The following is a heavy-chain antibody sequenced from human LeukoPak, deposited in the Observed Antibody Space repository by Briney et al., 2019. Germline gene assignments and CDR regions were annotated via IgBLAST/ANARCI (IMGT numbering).Heavy chain of an antibody. V-gene: IGHV1-46*01. CDR3: ARDRSGYGSGSYYKN. CDR1: GYTFTSYY. CDR2: INPSGGST. J-gene: IGHJ4*02. Sequence: ASVKVSCKASGYTFTSYYIHWVRQAPGEGLEWMGIINPSGGSTSYAQKFQGRVTMTRDMSTSTVYMELSSLRSEDTAVYYCARDRSGYGSGSYYKNWGQGTLVTVSS. D-gene: IGHD3-10*01.